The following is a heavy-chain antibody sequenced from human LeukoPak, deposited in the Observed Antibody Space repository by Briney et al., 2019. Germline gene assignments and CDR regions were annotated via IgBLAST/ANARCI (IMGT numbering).Heavy chain of an antibody. CDR3: ARVDSGSACAS. CDR1: GFTLSSYS. J-gene: IGHJ1*01. D-gene: IGHD6-19*01. Sequence: GGSLGLSCAASGFTLSSYSMHWVRQAPGKGLEFVSAISKNGRNTYYGNSMKGRFTTSRDISKNTLYLQMGSLRPEDMAVYYCARVDSGSACASWGQGILVTVSS. V-gene: IGHV3-64*01. CDR2: ISKNGRNT.